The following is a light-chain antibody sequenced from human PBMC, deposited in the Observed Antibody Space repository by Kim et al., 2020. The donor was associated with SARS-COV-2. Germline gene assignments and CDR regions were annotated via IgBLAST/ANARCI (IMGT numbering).Light chain of an antibody. J-gene: IGKJ1*01. Sequence: EIVLTQSPGTLSLSPGERATLSCRASQSVNSNYLAWYQQKPGQAPRLLISGTSSRATGIPDRFSGSGSGTDFTLTISRLEPEDFAVYYCQQYGSSPRTFGQGTKVDIK. CDR2: GTS. CDR1: QSVNSNY. CDR3: QQYGSSPRT. V-gene: IGKV3-20*01.